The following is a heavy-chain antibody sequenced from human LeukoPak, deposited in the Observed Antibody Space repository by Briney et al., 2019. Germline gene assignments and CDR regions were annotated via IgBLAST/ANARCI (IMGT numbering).Heavy chain of an antibody. Sequence: GGSLRLSCAASGLTFSKYAISWVRQVPGKGLGWVAVISGRGDGTHYADSVKGRFTISRVNSKNTLYLQMISLRVEDTAVYYCAKRGADYYFDYWGRGTQVTVSS. J-gene: IGHJ4*02. D-gene: IGHD1-26*01. CDR3: AKRGADYYFDY. CDR2: ISGRGDGT. CDR1: GLTFSKYA. V-gene: IGHV3-23*01.